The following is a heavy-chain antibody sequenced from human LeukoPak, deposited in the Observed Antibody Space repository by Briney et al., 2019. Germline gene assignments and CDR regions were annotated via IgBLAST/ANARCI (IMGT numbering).Heavy chain of an antibody. CDR3: AKRVSGTTFY. D-gene: IGHD1-1*01. V-gene: IGHV3-23*01. J-gene: IGHJ4*02. CDR2: ISGSGATT. Sequence: AGGSLRLSCAAFGFTFSSYVMSWVRQAPGKGLEWVSAISGSGATTYYADSVRGRFTISRDNSKNTLYLHMNSLRAEDTAVYYCAKRVSGTTFYWGQGTLVTVSS. CDR1: GFTFSSYV.